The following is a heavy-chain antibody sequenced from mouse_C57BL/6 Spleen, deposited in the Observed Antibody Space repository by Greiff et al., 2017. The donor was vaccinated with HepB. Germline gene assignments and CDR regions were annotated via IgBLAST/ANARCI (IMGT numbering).Heavy chain of an antibody. CDR1: GYTFTSYW. D-gene: IGHD2-1*01. J-gene: IGHJ4*01. V-gene: IGHV1-53*01. CDR2: INPSNGGT. CDR3: ARDPLYGNYATDY. Sequence: QVQLKQSGTELVKPGASVKLSCKASGYTFTSYWMHWVKQRPGQGLEWIGNINPSNGGTNYNEKFKSKATLTVDISSSTAYMQLSSLTSEDSAVYYCARDPLYGNYATDYWGQGTSVTVSS.